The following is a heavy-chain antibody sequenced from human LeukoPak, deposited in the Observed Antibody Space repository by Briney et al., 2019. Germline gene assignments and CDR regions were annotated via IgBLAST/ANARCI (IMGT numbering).Heavy chain of an antibody. J-gene: IGHJ4*02. Sequence: GGSLRLSCAASGFTFSSYGMHWVRQAPGKGLEWVANIKQDGSEKYYVDSVKGRFTISRDNAKNSLYLQMNSLRAEDTAVYYCARGRPFGYWGQGTLVTVSS. CDR1: GFTFSSYG. CDR3: ARGRPFGY. V-gene: IGHV3-7*01. CDR2: IKQDGSEK.